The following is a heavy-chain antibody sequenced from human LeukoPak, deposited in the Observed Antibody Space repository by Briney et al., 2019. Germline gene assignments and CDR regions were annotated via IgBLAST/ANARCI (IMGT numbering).Heavy chain of an antibody. CDR3: ARDQGTWWFDP. D-gene: IGHD1-1*01. Sequence: PSQTLSLTCAVSGGSISSGGYSWSWIRQPPGKGLEWIGYIYHSGSTYYNPSLKSPVTISIDTSNNPFSLKLSPVTAADTAVYYCARDQGTWWFDPWGQGNLVTVSS. J-gene: IGHJ5*02. V-gene: IGHV4-30-2*01. CDR2: IYHSGST. CDR1: GGSISSGGYS.